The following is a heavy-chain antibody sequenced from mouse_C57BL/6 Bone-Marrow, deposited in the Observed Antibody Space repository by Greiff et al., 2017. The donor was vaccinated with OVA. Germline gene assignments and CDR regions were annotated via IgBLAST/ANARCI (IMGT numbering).Heavy chain of an antibody. Sequence: EVQLQQSGTVLARPGASVKMSCKTSGYTFTSYWMHWVKQRPGQGLEWIGAIYPGNSDTSYNQKFKGKAKLTAVTSASTAYMELSSLTNEDSAVYYCTRKNWDVEWFAYWGQGTLVTVSA. V-gene: IGHV1-5*01. CDR2: IYPGNSDT. CDR1: GYTFTSYW. D-gene: IGHD4-1*01. J-gene: IGHJ3*01. CDR3: TRKNWDVEWFAY.